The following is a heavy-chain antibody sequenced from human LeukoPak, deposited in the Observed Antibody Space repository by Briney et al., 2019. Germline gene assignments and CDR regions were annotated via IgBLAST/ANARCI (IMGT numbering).Heavy chain of an antibody. CDR2: ISWNSGSI. V-gene: IGHV3-9*01. CDR3: AKDTITGWYDTQFDY. D-gene: IGHD6-19*01. CDR1: GFTFDDYA. J-gene: IGHJ4*02. Sequence: GRSLRLSCAASGFTFDDYAMHWVRQAPGKGLEGVSGISWNSGSIGYADSVKGRFTISRDNAKNSLYLQMNSLRAEDTALYYRAKDTITGWYDTQFDYWGQGTLVTVSS.